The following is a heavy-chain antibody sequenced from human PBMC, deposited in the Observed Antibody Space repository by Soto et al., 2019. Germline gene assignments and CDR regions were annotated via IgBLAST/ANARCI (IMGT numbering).Heavy chain of an antibody. CDR2: VSYDGNNE. D-gene: IGHD1-26*01. CDR1: GFSFSSYG. J-gene: IGHJ4*02. Sequence: QGQLVESGGGVVQPGGSLRLSCEASGFSFSSYGMHWVRQAPGKGLEWVAVVSYDGNNEYYVDSVKGRFTTSKDNSKNTVFLQMNSLRPEGTAVYCCAKSKSGVGPFHLQSFFDYWGQGSLVTVSS. CDR3: AKSKSGVGPFHLQSFFDY. V-gene: IGHV3-30*18.